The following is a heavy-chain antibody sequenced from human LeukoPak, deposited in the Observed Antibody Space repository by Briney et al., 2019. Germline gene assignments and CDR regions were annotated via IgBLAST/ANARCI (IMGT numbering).Heavy chain of an antibody. J-gene: IGHJ5*02. Sequence: SETLSLTCTVSGGSISSRSYYWGWIRQPPGKGLEWIGSIYYSGSTYYNPSLKSRVTISVDTSKNQFSLKLSSVTAADTAVYYCARGLRAGWFDPWGQGTLVTVSP. V-gene: IGHV4-39*07. CDR2: IYYSGST. CDR3: ARGLRAGWFDP. D-gene: IGHD2-15*01. CDR1: GGSISSRSYY.